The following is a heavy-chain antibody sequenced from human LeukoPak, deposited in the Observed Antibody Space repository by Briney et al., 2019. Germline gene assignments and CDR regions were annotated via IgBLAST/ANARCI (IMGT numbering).Heavy chain of an antibody. CDR1: GFTFSAYW. D-gene: IGHD6-25*01. Sequence: PGGSLRLSCAASGFTFSAYWMHWVRQAPGKGLVWVSRINTDGSSPTYAASVKGRFTISRDNSKNTLYLQMNSLRAEDTAVYYCATKTPAAAFDYWGQGTLVTVSS. J-gene: IGHJ4*02. V-gene: IGHV3-74*01. CDR3: ATKTPAAAFDY. CDR2: INTDGSSP.